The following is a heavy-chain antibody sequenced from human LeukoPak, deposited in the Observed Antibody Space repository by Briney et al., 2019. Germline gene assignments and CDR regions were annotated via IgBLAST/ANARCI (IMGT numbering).Heavy chain of an antibody. CDR3: ARGPRISLVRGALELDY. J-gene: IGHJ4*02. CDR2: IYYSGST. Sequence: SETLSLTCTVSGGSISSSSYYWGWIRQPPGKGLEWIGRIYYSGSTYYNPSLKSRVTISVDTSKNQFSLKLSSVTAADTAVYYCARGPRISLVRGALELDYWGQGTLVTVSS. D-gene: IGHD3-10*01. V-gene: IGHV4-39*07. CDR1: GGSISSSSYY.